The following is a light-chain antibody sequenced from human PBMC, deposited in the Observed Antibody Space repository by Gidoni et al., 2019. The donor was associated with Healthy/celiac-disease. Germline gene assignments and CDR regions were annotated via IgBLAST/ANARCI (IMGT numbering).Light chain of an antibody. CDR3: QQRSNWPPLT. CDR2: DAS. J-gene: IGKJ4*01. V-gene: IGKV3-11*01. Sequence: EIMLTQSPATLSLSPGERATLSCRASQSVSSYLAWYQQKPGQAPRLLIYDASNRATGIPARFSGSGSGTDFTLTISSLEPEDFAVYYCQQRSNWPPLTFGGGTKVEI. CDR1: QSVSSY.